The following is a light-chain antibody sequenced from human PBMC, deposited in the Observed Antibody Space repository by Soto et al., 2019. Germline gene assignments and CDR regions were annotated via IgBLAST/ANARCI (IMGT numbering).Light chain of an antibody. CDR1: QSVLYSPNNKNY. Sequence: DIVMTQSPDSLAVSLGERATINCKSSQSVLYSPNNKNYLAWYQQKPGQPPKLLIYWASTRESGVPDRFSGSGSGTDFPLTISSLQTEDVAVYYCQQYYSTPWTFGQGTKVEMK. V-gene: IGKV4-1*01. J-gene: IGKJ1*01. CDR2: WAS. CDR3: QQYYSTPWT.